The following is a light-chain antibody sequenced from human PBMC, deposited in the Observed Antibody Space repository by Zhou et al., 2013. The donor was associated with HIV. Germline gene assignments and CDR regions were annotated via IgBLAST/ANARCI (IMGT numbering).Light chain of an antibody. V-gene: IGKV1-5*03. CDR1: QSISSW. CDR2: KAS. J-gene: IGKJ1*01. Sequence: DILMTQSPSTLSASVGDRVTITCRASQSISSWLAWYQQKPGKVPKVLIYKASSLESGVPSRFSGSGSGTEFTLTISSLQPDDFATYYCQQYDSYSTWTFGQGTRVEIK. CDR3: QQYDSYSTWT.